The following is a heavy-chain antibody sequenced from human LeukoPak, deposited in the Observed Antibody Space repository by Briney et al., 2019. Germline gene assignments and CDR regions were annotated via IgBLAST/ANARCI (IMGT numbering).Heavy chain of an antibody. D-gene: IGHD3-3*01. V-gene: IGHV3-30*03. CDR2: ISYDGSNK. CDR1: GFSFSDYG. Sequence: GGSLRLSCTTSGFSFSDYGMHWVRQAPGKGLEWVAVISYDGSNKYYADSVKGRFTISRDNSKNTLYLQMNSLRAEDTAVYYCARQLGIITIFDYWGQGTLVTVSS. J-gene: IGHJ4*02. CDR3: ARQLGIITIFDY.